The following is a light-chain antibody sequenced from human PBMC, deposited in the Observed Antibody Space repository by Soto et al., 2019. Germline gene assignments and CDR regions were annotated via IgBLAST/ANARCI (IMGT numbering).Light chain of an antibody. J-gene: IGLJ1*01. Sequence: QSVLTQPASVSGSPGQSITISCAGTSSVVGGYNYVSWYQHHPGKVPQLMIYDVSNRPSGVSNRFSGSKSGNTASLTISGLQPEDEADYYCYSYTTINTYVFGTGTKVTVL. V-gene: IGLV2-14*03. CDR1: SSVVGGYNY. CDR2: DVS. CDR3: YSYTTINTYV.